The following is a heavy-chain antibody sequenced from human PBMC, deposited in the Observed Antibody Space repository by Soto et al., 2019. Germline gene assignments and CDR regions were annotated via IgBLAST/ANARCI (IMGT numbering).Heavy chain of an antibody. CDR2: IYYSGTT. J-gene: IGHJ4*02. D-gene: IGHD3-16*01. CDR3: ARSQRGRTAFTFDY. V-gene: IGHV4-61*01. CDR1: GGPLSSGSYY. Sequence: SETLSLTCTVSGGPLSSGSYYWSWIRQPPGKGLEWIGYIYYSGTTNYNSYLKSRLSLSVDMSKNQFSLKLASVTAADTAVYFCARSQRGRTAFTFDYWGQGALVTVSS.